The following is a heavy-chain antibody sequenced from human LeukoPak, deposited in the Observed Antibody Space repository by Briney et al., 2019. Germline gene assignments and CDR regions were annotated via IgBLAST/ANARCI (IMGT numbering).Heavy chain of an antibody. V-gene: IGHV4-59*01. Sequence: SETLSLTCTVSGGSISSYYWIWIRQPPGKGLEWIGYIYYSGSTNYNPSLKSRVTISVDTSKNQFSLKLSSVTAADTAVYYCARLSSSQGGIDYWGQGTLVTVSS. CDR1: GGSISSYY. CDR2: IYYSGST. CDR3: ARLSSSQGGIDY. J-gene: IGHJ4*02. D-gene: IGHD2-2*01.